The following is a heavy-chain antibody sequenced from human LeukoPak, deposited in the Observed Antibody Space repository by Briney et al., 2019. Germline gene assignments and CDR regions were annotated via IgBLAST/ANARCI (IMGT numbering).Heavy chain of an antibody. CDR3: ARGPNGYSSSWLMS. D-gene: IGHD6-13*01. V-gene: IGHV3-21*01. J-gene: IGHJ4*02. CDR1: GFTFSSYS. CDR2: ISSSSSYI. Sequence: GGSLRLSCAASGFTFSSYSMNWVRQAPGKGLEWVSSISSSSSYIYCADSVKGRFTISRDNAKNSLYLQMNSLRAEDTAVYYCARGPNGYSSSWLMSWGQGTLVTVSS.